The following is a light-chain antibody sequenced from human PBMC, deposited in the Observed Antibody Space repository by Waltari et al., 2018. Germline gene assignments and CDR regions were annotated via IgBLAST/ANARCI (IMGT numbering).Light chain of an antibody. V-gene: IGLV2-14*01. J-gene: IGLJ2*01. Sequence: QSALTQPASVSGSPGQSITISCTGTSSDVGGYNYVSWSQQHPGKVPKRMIFEVTNRPSGVSKRFAGSKSGNTASLTISGLQAEDEADYYCCAYTSSHTVVFGGGTKLTVL. CDR2: EVT. CDR1: SSDVGGYNY. CDR3: CAYTSSHTVV.